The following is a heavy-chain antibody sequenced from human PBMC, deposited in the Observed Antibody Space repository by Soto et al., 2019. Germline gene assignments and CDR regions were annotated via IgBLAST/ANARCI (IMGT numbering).Heavy chain of an antibody. V-gene: IGHV4-59*01. Sequence: SVPLRLSVSVGHGSRITYCWSGMQKPPGEGLEWIVYISYSGSTNYNPSLKSGLTISLNTSKKHFSLKLSSVTAADTAVYYCATGTRAPQYYYSFYGMAVWGQGTTVTVSS. CDR1: HGSRITYC. CDR2: ISYSGST. CDR3: ATGTRAPQYYYSFYGMAV. J-gene: IGHJ6*02.